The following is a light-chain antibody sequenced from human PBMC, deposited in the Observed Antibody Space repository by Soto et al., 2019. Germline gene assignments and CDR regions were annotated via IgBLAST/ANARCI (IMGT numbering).Light chain of an antibody. CDR3: SSYTSSTAYV. J-gene: IGLJ1*01. CDR1: SSDIGGYNY. V-gene: IGLV2-14*01. Sequence: ALTQPASVSGSPGQSITISCTGTSSDIGGYNYVSWYQLHPNKAPKLIIYEVSNRPSGVSNRFSGSKSGNTASLTISGLQAEDEADYYCSSYTSSTAYVFGTGTKVTVL. CDR2: EVS.